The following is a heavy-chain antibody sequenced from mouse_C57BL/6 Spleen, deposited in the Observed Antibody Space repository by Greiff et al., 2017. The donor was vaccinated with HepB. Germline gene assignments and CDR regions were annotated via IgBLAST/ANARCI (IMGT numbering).Heavy chain of an antibody. D-gene: IGHD1-1*02. CDR2: IYPGSGNT. CDR1: GYTFTDYY. V-gene: IGHV1-76*01. CDR3: ARSGGYGDYAMDY. Sequence: VKLMESGAELVRPGASVKLSCKASGYTFTDYYINWVKQRPGQGLEWIARIYPGSGNTYYNEKFKGKATLTAEKSSSTAYMQLSSLTSEDSAVYFCARSGGYGDYAMDYWGQGTSVTVSS. J-gene: IGHJ4*01.